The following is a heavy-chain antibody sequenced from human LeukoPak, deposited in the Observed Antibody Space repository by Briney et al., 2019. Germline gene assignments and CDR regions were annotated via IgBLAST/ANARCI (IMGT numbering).Heavy chain of an antibody. CDR1: VYTFRSYA. Sequence: GGCLRLSRADSVYTFRSYATSCVPHALGKGLECVSAISGSGGRTYSADSAKSRFTISRDNSKNTLYLQMRSLRAQDTPVYYCANEIPFDPWGQGTLVTVSS. CDR2: ISGSGGRT. CDR3: ANEIPFDP. J-gene: IGHJ5*02. V-gene: IGHV3-23*01.